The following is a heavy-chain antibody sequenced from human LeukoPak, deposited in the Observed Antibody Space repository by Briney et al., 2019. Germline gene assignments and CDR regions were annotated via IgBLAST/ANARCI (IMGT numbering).Heavy chain of an antibody. V-gene: IGHV4-39*07. D-gene: IGHD5-24*01. J-gene: IGHJ4*02. Sequence: SETLSLTCTVSGGSLRSGSSYWGWIRQPPGKGLEWIVSVYYSGSTYYNPSLESRVTMSVDTSKSQFSLKLSSVTAADTAVYYCARLGPVELATIGYFDYWGQGTLVTVSS. CDR2: VYYSGST. CDR1: GGSLRSGSSY. CDR3: ARLGPVELATIGYFDY.